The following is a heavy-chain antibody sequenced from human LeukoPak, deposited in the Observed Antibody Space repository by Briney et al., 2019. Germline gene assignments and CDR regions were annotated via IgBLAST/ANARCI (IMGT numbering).Heavy chain of an antibody. CDR2: INYRSKWYN. J-gene: IGHJ4*02. Sequence: QALSLTCGISGDSVSSNSVAWNWIRQSPSRGLEWLGRINYRSKWYNDYAVSVNSRMIINPDTSKNQYSLQLNSVTPEDTAVYYCARWSHSSHYFDYWGQGTLVTVSS. CDR3: ARWSHSSHYFDY. CDR1: GDSVSSNSVA. D-gene: IGHD2-2*01. V-gene: IGHV6-1*01.